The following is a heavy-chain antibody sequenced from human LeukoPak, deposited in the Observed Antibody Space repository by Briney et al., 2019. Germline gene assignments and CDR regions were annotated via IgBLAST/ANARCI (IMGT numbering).Heavy chain of an antibody. J-gene: IGHJ4*02. CDR3: ARSRDGYNFAFDY. CDR2: MRSGETP. CDR1: GFTFGDYA. Sequence: QPGRSLRLSCTTSGFTFGDYALSWVRQAPGKGLEWVGFMRSGETPQYAASVSGRFIISRDDSNRVAHLQMSSLETEDTALYYCARSRDGYNFAFDYWGRGTLVTVSS. D-gene: IGHD5-24*01. V-gene: IGHV3-49*04.